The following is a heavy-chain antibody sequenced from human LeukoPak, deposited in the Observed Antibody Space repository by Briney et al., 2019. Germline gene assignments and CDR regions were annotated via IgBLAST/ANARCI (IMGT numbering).Heavy chain of an antibody. CDR3: ARGIPYDTLMGDYGMDV. CDR1: GFTFSSYS. CDR2: ISSSSSTI. V-gene: IGHV3-48*02. D-gene: IGHD3-3*01. Sequence: GGSLRLSCAASGFTFSSYSLNWFGRDPGRGREWVSYISSSSSTIYYADSVKGRFTISRDNAKNSLYLQMNSLRDEDTAVYYCARGIPYDTLMGDYGMDVWGQGTTVTVSS. J-gene: IGHJ6*02.